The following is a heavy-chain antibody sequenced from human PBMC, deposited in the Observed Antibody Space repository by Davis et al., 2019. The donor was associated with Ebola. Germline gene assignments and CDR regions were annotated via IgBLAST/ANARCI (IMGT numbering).Heavy chain of an antibody. V-gene: IGHV1-18*01. D-gene: IGHD3-10*01. CDR2: ISPHNGNT. J-gene: IGHJ5*02. CDR1: GYTFTNYG. CDR3: ARDGGWVDP. Sequence: AASVQVSCKTSGYTFTNYGISWVRQAPGQGLEWLGCISPHNGNTDYAQKFQGRVTMTTDTSTSTAYMELRSLRSDDTALYYCARDGGWVDPWGQGTLVTVSS.